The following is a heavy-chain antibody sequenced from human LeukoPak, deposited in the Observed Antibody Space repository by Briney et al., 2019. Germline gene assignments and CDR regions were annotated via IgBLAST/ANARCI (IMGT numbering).Heavy chain of an antibody. J-gene: IGHJ5*02. CDR1: GGTFSSYA. D-gene: IGHD2-21*02. CDR3: ASLPYCGGDCYPDP. V-gene: IGHV1-69*04. Sequence: GASVKVSCKASGGTFSSYAISWVRQAPGQGLEWMGRIIPILCIANYAQKFQGRVMITADKSTSTAYMELSSLRSEDTAVYYCASLPYCGGDCYPDPWGQGTLVTVSS. CDR2: IIPILCIA.